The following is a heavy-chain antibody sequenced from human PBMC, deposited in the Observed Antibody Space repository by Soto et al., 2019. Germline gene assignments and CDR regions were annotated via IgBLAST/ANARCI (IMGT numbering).Heavy chain of an antibody. CDR2: IYYSGST. J-gene: IGHJ6*02. Sequence: SETLSLTCTVSGGSVSIGDYFLRWLRQSPGKRLEWIAYIYYSGSTNYNPSLKSRATISVDTSKSQVSPTLTSMTAADAALYYCARSPNYYYYGLDVSDQGARVTVSS. CDR1: GGSVSIGDYF. CDR3: ARSPNYYYYGLDV. D-gene: IGHD3-10*01. V-gene: IGHV4-61*08.